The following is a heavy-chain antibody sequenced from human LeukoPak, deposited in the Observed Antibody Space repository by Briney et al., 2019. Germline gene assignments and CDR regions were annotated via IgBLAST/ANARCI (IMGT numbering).Heavy chain of an antibody. V-gene: IGHV3-48*03. D-gene: IGHD2-21*01. Sequence: GGSLRLSCAGSGFTFSSFEMTWVRQAPGKGLEWVSYISGSGSAIYYADSVKGRFTISGDNAKNSLYLQMNSLRVEDTAVYFCARPVNSLFDPWGQGTLVTVSS. CDR1: GFTFSSFE. J-gene: IGHJ5*02. CDR3: ARPVNSLFDP. CDR2: ISGSGSAI.